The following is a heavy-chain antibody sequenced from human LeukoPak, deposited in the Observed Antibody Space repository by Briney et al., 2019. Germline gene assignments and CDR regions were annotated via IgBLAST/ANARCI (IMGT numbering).Heavy chain of an antibody. CDR1: GIIFSHYA. J-gene: IGHJ4*02. V-gene: IGHV3-23*01. Sequence: PGGSLRLSCTASGIIFSHYAMSWVRQAPGKGLEWFSAISKSGDDTYYADSVKGRFAISRDNSKNTFYLQMNSLRAEDSAVYFCVKDELAVAIFDYWGQGTLVTVSS. CDR2: ISKSGDDT. D-gene: IGHD4-23*01. CDR3: VKDELAVAIFDY.